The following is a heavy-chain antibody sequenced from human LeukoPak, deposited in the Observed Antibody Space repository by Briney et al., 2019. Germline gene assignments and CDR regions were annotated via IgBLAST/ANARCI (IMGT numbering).Heavy chain of an antibody. CDR1: GFTFSSYG. J-gene: IGHJ6*02. CDR2: IWYDGSNK. D-gene: IGHD4-23*01. CDR3: ATGLDYGGHFNYYGMDV. V-gene: IGHV3-33*01. Sequence: PGGSERLCCAASGFTFSSYGMHWVRQAPGKGLEWVAVIWYDGSNKYYADSVKGRFTISRDNSKNTLYLQMSSLRAEDTAVYYCATGLDYGGHFNYYGMDVWGQGTTVTVS.